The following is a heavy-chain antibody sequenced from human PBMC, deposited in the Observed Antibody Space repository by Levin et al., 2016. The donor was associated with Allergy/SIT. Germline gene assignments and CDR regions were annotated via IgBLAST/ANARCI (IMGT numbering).Heavy chain of an antibody. CDR3: ARRSGVTMIVVVIKRGYFDY. D-gene: IGHD3-22*01. V-gene: IGHV4-34*01. CDR1: GGSFSGYY. Sequence: SETLSLTCAVYGGSFSGYYWSWIRQPPGKGLEWIGEINHSGSTNYNPSLKSRVTISVDTSKNQFSLKLSSVTAADTAVYYCARRSGVTMIVVVIKRGYFDYWGQGTLVTVSS. J-gene: IGHJ4*02. CDR2: INHSGST.